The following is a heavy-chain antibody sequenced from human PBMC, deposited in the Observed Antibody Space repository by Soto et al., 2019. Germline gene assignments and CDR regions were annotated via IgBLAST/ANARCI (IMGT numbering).Heavy chain of an antibody. CDR3: ARDKDMVVVVAAVAFDI. D-gene: IGHD2-15*01. J-gene: IGHJ3*02. CDR1: GGTFSSYA. V-gene: IGHV1-69*01. Sequence: QVQLVQSGAEVKKPGSSVKVSCKASGGTFSSYAISWVRQAPGQGLEWMGGIIPIFGTANYAQKFQGRVKITADESTITAYMERSSLRSEDTAGYSCARDKDMVVVVAAVAFDIWGQGTMVPVSS. CDR2: IIPIFGTA.